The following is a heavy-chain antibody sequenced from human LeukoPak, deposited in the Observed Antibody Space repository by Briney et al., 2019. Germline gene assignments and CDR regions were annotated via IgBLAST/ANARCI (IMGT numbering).Heavy chain of an antibody. Sequence: GGSLRLSCAASGFTFSSYAMTWVRQAPGKGLEWVSGVSGSGSTTYYADSVKGRFTISRDNLKNTLYLQMTSLRVEDTAIYYCAKDAFPVAGIDDAFDIWGQGTMVTVSS. D-gene: IGHD6-19*01. CDR3: AKDAFPVAGIDDAFDI. CDR1: GFTFSSYA. CDR2: VSGSGSTT. J-gene: IGHJ3*02. V-gene: IGHV3-23*01.